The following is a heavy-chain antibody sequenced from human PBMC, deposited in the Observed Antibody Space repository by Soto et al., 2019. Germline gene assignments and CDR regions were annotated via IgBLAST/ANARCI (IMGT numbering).Heavy chain of an antibody. CDR2: IYYSGST. Sequence: SETLSLTCTVSGGSISSYYWSWIRQPPGKGLEWIGYIYYSGSTNYNPSLKSRVTISVYTSKNQFSLKLSSVTAADTAVYYWAFNYFDSWGQGTLVTVSS. CDR1: GGSISSYY. V-gene: IGHV4-59*01. J-gene: IGHJ4*02. CDR3: AFNYFDS.